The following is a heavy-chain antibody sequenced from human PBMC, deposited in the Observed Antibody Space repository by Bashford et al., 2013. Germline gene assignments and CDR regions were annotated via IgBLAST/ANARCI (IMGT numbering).Heavy chain of an antibody. J-gene: IGHJ3*02. V-gene: IGHV1-69*13. CDR1: GGTFSSYA. CDR3: AIYRREGRGQHDAFDI. D-gene: IGHD1-14*01. CDR2: IIPIFGTA. Sequence: SVKVSCKASGGTFSSYAISWVRQAPGQGLEWMGGIIPIFGTANYAQKFQGRVTITADESTSTAYMELSSLRSEDTAVYYCAIYRREGRGQHDAFDIVGPRDKWYTVSS.